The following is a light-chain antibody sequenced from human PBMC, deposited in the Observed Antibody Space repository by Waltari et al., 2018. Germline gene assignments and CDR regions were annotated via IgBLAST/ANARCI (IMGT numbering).Light chain of an antibody. CDR1: QNVNNN. V-gene: IGKV3-15*01. Sequence: EKVMTQSPATLSLSPGERATLSCMASQNVNNNLAWYRQKPGQSPRLLIYDASTRATDIPARFSGGGSGTEFTLSISSLQSEDFAVYYCQQYDNWPLTFGQGTKLEIK. CDR2: DAS. CDR3: QQYDNWPLT. J-gene: IGKJ2*01.